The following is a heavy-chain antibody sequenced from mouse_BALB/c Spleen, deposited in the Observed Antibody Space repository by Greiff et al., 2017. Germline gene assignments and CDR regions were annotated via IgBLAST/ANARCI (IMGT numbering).Heavy chain of an antibody. D-gene: IGHD1-1*01. J-gene: IGHJ3*01. V-gene: IGHV7-3*02. Sequence: EVKLVESGGGLVQPGGSLRLSCATSGFTFTDYYMSWVRQPPGKALEWLGFIRNKANGYTTEYSASVKGRFTISRDNSQSILYLQMNTLRAEDSATYYCARGPRYYGSSWFAYWGQGTLVTVSA. CDR2: IRNKANGYTT. CDR3: ARGPRYYGSSWFAY. CDR1: GFTFTDYY.